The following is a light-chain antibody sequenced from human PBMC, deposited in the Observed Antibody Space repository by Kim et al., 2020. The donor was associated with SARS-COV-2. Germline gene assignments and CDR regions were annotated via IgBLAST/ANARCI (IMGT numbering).Light chain of an antibody. Sequence: QWVTISCSGSRSDIGSNTVYWYQHLPGTAPKLLIYSNNRRPSGVPDRFSGSKSDTSASLAISGLQSADEADYYCATWDESLNGPYVFGTGTKVTVL. CDR1: RSDIGSNT. V-gene: IGLV1-44*01. J-gene: IGLJ1*01. CDR3: ATWDESLNGPYV. CDR2: SNN.